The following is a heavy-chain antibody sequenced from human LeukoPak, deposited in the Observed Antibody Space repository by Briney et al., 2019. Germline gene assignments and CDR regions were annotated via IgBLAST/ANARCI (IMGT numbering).Heavy chain of an antibody. D-gene: IGHD6-13*01. V-gene: IGHV3-9*01. Sequence: GRSLRLPCAASGFTFDHYAMHWVRQAPRKGLQWVSGISCSSGSIVYADSVKGRHPISRENAKNSLYLQMNSLRAEDTALYYCAKVRPSSSWYDGFDYWGQGTLVTVSS. J-gene: IGHJ4*02. CDR3: AKVRPSSSWYDGFDY. CDR1: GFTFDHYA. CDR2: ISCSSGSI.